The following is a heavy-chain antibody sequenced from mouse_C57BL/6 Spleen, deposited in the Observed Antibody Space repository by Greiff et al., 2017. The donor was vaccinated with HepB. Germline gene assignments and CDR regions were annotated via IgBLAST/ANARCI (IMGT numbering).Heavy chain of an antibody. CDR3: TRWLLEHAMDY. CDR2: IDPEDGDT. J-gene: IGHJ4*01. Sequence: VQLQQSGAELVRPGASVKLSCTASGFNIKDYYMHWVKQRPEQGLEWIGRIDPEDGDTEYAPKFQGKATMTADTSSNTAYLQLSSLTSEDTAVYYCTRWLLEHAMDYWGQGTSVTVSS. D-gene: IGHD2-3*01. V-gene: IGHV14-1*01. CDR1: GFNIKDYY.